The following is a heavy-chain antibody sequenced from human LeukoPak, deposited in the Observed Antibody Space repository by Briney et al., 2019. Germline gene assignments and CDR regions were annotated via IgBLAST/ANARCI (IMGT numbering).Heavy chain of an antibody. CDR3: ARDPKGDRAFDI. CDR2: IVTSSGAI. V-gene: IGHV3-11*01. CDR1: GFSLRDYD. J-gene: IGHJ3*02. Sequence: PGGSLRLSCAVFGFSLRDYDISWIRRAPGKGLEAVSHIVTSSGAIYHADSVKGRFTISRDNARNSLFLQLNNLRAEDTALYYCARDPKGDRAFDIWGQGTMVTASS.